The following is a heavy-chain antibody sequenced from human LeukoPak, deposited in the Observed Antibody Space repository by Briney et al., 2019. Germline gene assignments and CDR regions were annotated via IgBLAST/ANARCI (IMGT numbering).Heavy chain of an antibody. CDR1: GFTFDDYA. Sequence: GGSLRLSCAASGFTFDDYAMHWVRQAPGKGLERVSGISWNSGSIGYADSVKGRFTISRDNAKNSLYLQMNSLRAEDTALYYCAKDAQQLVQSYYFDYWGQGTLVTVSS. D-gene: IGHD6-13*01. J-gene: IGHJ4*02. V-gene: IGHV3-9*01. CDR3: AKDAQQLVQSYYFDY. CDR2: ISWNSGSI.